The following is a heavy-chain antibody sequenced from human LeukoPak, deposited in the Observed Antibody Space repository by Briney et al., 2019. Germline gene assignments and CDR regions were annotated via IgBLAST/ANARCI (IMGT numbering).Heavy chain of an antibody. CDR3: ARDVTYCSSTSCFFDY. J-gene: IGHJ4*02. CDR1: GFTFSDSE. Sequence: GGSLRLSCAASGFTFSDSEMNWVRQAPGKGLEWVSYISGSGSTKYYADSVKGRFTISRDNSKNTLYLQMNSLRAEDTAVYYCARDVTYCSSTSCFFDYWGQGTLVTVSS. CDR2: ISGSGSTK. V-gene: IGHV3-48*03. D-gene: IGHD2-2*01.